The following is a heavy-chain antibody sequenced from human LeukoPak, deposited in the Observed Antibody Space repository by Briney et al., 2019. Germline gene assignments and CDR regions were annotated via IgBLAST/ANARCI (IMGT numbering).Heavy chain of an antibody. CDR3: ATDRNLEDCRSSSCYGVWAFNV. CDR2: IIPIFGAA. Sequence: ASVKVSCKASGGTFSSYAISWVRQAPGQGLEWMGGIIPIFGAANYAQKFQGRVTITADESTSTAYLELSSLRSEDTAVYYCATDRNLEDCRSSSCYGVWAFNVWGQGTMVTVSS. J-gene: IGHJ3*01. CDR1: GGTFSSYA. D-gene: IGHD2-2*01. V-gene: IGHV1-69*13.